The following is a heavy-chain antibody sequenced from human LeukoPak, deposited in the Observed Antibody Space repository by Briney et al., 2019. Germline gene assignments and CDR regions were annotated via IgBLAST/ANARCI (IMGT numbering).Heavy chain of an antibody. V-gene: IGHV1-8*01. D-gene: IGHD1-14*01. CDR2: KNPNSGNT. CDR1: GYSFTSFD. J-gene: IGHJ6*02. Sequence: ASLKVSCKASGYSFTSFDISWVRQAAGQGLEWMGWKNPNSGNTGYAQKFKGRVSMTRDTSINTAYMELNSLTSEDTAVYYCARVTRYYYGMDVWGQGATVTVSS. CDR3: ARVTRYYYGMDV.